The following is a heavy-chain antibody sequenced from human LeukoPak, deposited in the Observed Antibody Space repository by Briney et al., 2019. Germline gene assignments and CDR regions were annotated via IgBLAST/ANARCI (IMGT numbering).Heavy chain of an antibody. D-gene: IGHD6-19*01. CDR3: ARPGKIAVAGLDY. CDR1: GFTFNNAW. Sequence: GGSLRLSCAGSGFTFNNAWLSWVRQAPGKGLEWVGRIKTKAEGGTTDYAAPVKGRFTISRDDSENMLYLQMNSLRAEDTAVYYCARPGKIAVAGLDYWGQGTLVTVSS. V-gene: IGHV3-15*01. CDR2: IKTKAEGGTT. J-gene: IGHJ4*02.